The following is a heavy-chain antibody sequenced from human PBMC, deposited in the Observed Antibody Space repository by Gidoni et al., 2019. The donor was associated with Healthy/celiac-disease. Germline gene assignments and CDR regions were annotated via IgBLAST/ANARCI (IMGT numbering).Heavy chain of an antibody. CDR2: ISYDGSNK. J-gene: IGHJ1*01. V-gene: IGHV3-30-3*01. Sequence: QVQLVESGGGVVQPGRSLRLSCAASGFTFSSYAMHWVRQAPGKGLEWVAVISYDGSNKYYADSVKGRFTISRDNSKNTLYLQMNSLRAEDTAVYYCARGRQWLVRDGGYFQHWGQGTLVTVSS. D-gene: IGHD6-19*01. CDR3: ARGRQWLVRDGGYFQH. CDR1: GFTFSSYA.